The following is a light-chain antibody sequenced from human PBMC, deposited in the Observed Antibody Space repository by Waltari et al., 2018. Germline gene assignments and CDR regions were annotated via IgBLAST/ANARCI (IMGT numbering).Light chain of an antibody. Sequence: SSELTQDPVVSVALGQTVRITCQGDSLGIYYARWYQQKPGQAPVLVAYGKNNRPSGIPDRFSGSSSGNTASLTITGAQAADEADYYCSSRDSSDNPVVFGGGTKLTVL. V-gene: IGLV3-19*01. CDR2: GKN. J-gene: IGLJ2*01. CDR1: SLGIYY. CDR3: SSRDSSDNPVV.